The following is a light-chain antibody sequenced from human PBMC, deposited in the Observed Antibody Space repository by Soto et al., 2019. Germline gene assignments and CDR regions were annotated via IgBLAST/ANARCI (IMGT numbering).Light chain of an antibody. J-gene: IGKJ4*01. CDR2: LGS. CDR3: MQALQNPLT. CDR1: QSLLHSNGYNY. Sequence: DIVMTQSPLSLPVTPGEPASISCRSSQSLLHSNGYNYLDWYLQKPGQSPQLLIYLGSNRASGVPDRLSVSGSGTDFTLKISRVEAEDVGIYYCMQALQNPLTFGGGTKVEIK. V-gene: IGKV2-28*01.